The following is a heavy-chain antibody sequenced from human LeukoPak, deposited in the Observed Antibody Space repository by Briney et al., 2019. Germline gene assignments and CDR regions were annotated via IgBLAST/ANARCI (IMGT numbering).Heavy chain of an antibody. J-gene: IGHJ4*02. CDR1: GFTFSSYG. Sequence: PGGSLRLSCAASGFTFSSYGMHWVRQAPGKGLEWVAFIRYDGSNKYYADSVKGRFTISRDNSKNTLYLQMNSLRAEDTAVYYCASYNWNYDPVSVDYWGQGTLVTVSS. V-gene: IGHV3-30*02. CDR3: ASYNWNYDPVSVDY. D-gene: IGHD1-7*01. CDR2: IRYDGSNK.